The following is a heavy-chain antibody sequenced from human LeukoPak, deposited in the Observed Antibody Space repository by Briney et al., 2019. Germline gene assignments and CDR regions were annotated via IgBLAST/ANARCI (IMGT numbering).Heavy chain of an antibody. V-gene: IGHV4-39*01. CDR2: IYYSGST. J-gene: IGHJ4*02. CDR1: GGSLIISSDY. D-gene: IGHD6-13*01. CDR3: ARRDSSSVVPRWDY. Sequence: PSETLPLTRAVSGGSLIISSDYWGWLRQPPGRGREWLGSIYYSGSTYYNPSLKSRVTISVDTSKNQFSLKLSAVTAADTAVYYCARRDSSSVVPRWDYWGQGTLVTVSS.